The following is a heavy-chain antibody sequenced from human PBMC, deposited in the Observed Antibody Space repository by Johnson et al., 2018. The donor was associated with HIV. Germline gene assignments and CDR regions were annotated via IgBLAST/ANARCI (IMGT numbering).Heavy chain of an antibody. Sequence: QVQLVESGGGVVQPGRSLRLSCAASGFTFSSYAMHWVRQAPGKGLEWVAVISYDGSNKYYADSVKGRFTISRDNSENTLYLQMNSLRAEDTAVYYCARGMVVAATKAFDIWGQGTMVTVS. CDR2: ISYDGSNK. J-gene: IGHJ3*02. CDR1: GFTFSSYA. CDR3: ARGMVVAATKAFDI. V-gene: IGHV3-30*04. D-gene: IGHD2-15*01.